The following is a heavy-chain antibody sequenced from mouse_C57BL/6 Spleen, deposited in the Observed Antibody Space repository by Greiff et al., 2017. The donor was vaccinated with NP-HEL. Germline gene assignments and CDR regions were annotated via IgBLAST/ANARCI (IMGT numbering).Heavy chain of an antibody. Sequence: EVQRVESGGDLVKPGGSLKLSCAASGFTFSSYGMSWVRQTPDKRLEWVATISSGGSYTYYPDSVKGRFTISRDNAKNTLYLQMSSLKSEDTAMYYCARQKFNWYFDVWGTGTTVTVSS. CDR1: GFTFSSYG. J-gene: IGHJ1*03. CDR3: ARQKFNWYFDV. CDR2: ISSGGSYT. D-gene: IGHD1-3*01. V-gene: IGHV5-6*01.